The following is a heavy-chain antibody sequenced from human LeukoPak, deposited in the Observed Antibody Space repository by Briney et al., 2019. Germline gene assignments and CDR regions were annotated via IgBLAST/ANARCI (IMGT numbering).Heavy chain of an antibody. Sequence: GGSLRLSCAASGFTVSSNYMSWVRQAPGKGLEWVSVIYSGGSTYYADSVKGRFTTSRDNAKNSLYLQMNSLRAEDTAVYYCAELGITMIGGVWGKGTTVTISS. CDR1: GFTVSSNY. CDR3: AELGITMIGGV. V-gene: IGHV3-53*01. J-gene: IGHJ6*04. CDR2: IYSGGST. D-gene: IGHD3-10*02.